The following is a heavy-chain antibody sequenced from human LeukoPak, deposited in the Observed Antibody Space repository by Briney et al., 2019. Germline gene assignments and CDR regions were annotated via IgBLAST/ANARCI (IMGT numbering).Heavy chain of an antibody. V-gene: IGHV3-21*01. CDR3: ARDGNGNPRHYYGMDV. D-gene: IGHD1-1*01. CDR1: GFTFSSYS. Sequence: GGSLRLSCAASGFTFSSYSMNWVRQAPGKGLEWVSSISSSSSYIYYADSVKGRFTISRDNAKNSLCLQMNSLRAEDTAVYYCARDGNGNPRHYYGMDVWGQGTTVTVSS. J-gene: IGHJ6*02. CDR2: ISSSSSYI.